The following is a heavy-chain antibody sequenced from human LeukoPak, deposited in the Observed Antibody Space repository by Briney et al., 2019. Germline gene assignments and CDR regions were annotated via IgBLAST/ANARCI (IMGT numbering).Heavy chain of an antibody. V-gene: IGHV3-21*01. D-gene: IGHD6-13*01. Sequence: GGSLRLSCAASGFTFSSYAMSWVRQAPGKGLEWVSSMSSSSSYIYYADSVKGRFTISGDNAKKSLNLQMNSLRAEDTAVYYCAKAAGYSRSPFDYWGQGTLVTVSS. J-gene: IGHJ4*02. CDR3: AKAAGYSRSPFDY. CDR2: MSSSSSYI. CDR1: GFTFSSYA.